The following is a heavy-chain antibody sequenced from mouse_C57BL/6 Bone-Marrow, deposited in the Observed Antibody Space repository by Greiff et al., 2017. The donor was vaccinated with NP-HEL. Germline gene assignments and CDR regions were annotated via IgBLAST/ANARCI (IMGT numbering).Heavy chain of an antibody. CDR3: ARDYSNYLYAMDY. V-gene: IGHV1-55*01. J-gene: IGHJ4*01. CDR1: GYTFTSYW. CDR2: IYPGSGST. Sequence: QVQLQQPGAELVKPGASVKMSCKASGYTFTSYWITWVKQRPGQGLEWIGDIYPGSGSTNYNEKFKSKATLTVDTSSSTAYMQLSSLTSEDSAVYYCARDYSNYLYAMDYWGQVTSVTVSS. D-gene: IGHD2-5*01.